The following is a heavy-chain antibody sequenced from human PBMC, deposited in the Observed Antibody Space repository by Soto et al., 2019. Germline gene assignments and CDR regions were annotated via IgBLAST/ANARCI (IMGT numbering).Heavy chain of an antibody. V-gene: IGHV1-18*01. CDR2: ISAYNGNT. J-gene: IGHJ4*02. CDR1: GYTFTNYG. D-gene: IGHD3-16*01. CDR3: PRAAGGITSPFDY. Sequence: QVQLVQSRAEVKKPGASVKVSCKASGYTFTNYGINWVRQAPGQGLEWMGWISAYNGNTNYAQKFQGRVTMTTDTSTGTAYMELRSLRSDDTAVYFCPRAAGGITSPFDYWGQGTLVTVSS.